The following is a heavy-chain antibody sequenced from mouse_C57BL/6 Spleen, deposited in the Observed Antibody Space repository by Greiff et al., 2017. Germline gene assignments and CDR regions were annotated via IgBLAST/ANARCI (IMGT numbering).Heavy chain of an antibody. V-gene: IGHV1-52*01. CDR1: GYTFTSYW. CDR2: IDPSDSET. CDR3: ARSGPYGPFAY. Sequence: QVQLQQPGAELVRPGSSVKLSCKASGYTFTSYWMHWVKQRPIQGLEWIGNIDPSDSETHYNQKFKDKATLTVDKSSSTAYMQLSSLTSEDSAVYYCARSGPYGPFAYWGQGTLVTVSA. D-gene: IGHD1-2*01. J-gene: IGHJ3*01.